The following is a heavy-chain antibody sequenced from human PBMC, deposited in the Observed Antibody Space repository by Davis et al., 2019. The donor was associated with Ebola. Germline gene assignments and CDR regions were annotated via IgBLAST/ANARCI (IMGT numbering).Heavy chain of an antibody. Sequence: MPSETLSLTCTVSGGSISSYYWSWIRQPPGKGLEWIADMNYSGSTNYNPSIKSRVTISVDKSKNQFSLKLRSVTAADTAVYYCARDYYDSSGYLWYFDLWGRGTLVTVSS. V-gene: IGHV4-59*12. CDR2: MNYSGST. CDR1: GGSISSYY. J-gene: IGHJ2*01. CDR3: ARDYYDSSGYLWYFDL. D-gene: IGHD3-22*01.